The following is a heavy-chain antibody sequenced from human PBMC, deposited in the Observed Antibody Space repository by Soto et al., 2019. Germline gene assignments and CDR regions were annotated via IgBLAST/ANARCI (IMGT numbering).Heavy chain of an antibody. J-gene: IGHJ2*01. D-gene: IGHD2-8*01. CDR2: IFDSGST. CDR1: GGFIIGGVHS. Sequence: SETLSLTCTVSGGFIIGGVHSWSWIRQPPGKGLEWIGHIFDSGSTYYNPSLKSRLTISVDTSKNQFSLRLSSVTAADTAVYYCAREXMPLTNDWYFXLWGRGTLVXVSS. V-gene: IGHV4-30-4*01. CDR3: AREXMPLTNDWYFXL.